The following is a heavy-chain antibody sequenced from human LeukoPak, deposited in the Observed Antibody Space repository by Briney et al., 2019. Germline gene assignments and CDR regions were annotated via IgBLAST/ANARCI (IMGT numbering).Heavy chain of an antibody. J-gene: IGHJ3*02. Sequence: ASVKVSCKASGYTFTSYDTNWVRQATGQGLEWMGWMNPNSGNTGYAQKFQGRVTMTRNTSISTAYMELSSLRSEDTAVYYCARELTAADDAFDIWGQGTMVTVSS. CDR2: MNPNSGNT. V-gene: IGHV1-8*01. CDR3: ARELTAADDAFDI. D-gene: IGHD6-13*01. CDR1: GYTFTSYD.